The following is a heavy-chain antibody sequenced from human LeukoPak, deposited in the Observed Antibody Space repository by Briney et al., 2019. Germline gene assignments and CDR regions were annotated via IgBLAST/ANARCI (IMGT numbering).Heavy chain of an antibody. CDR2: IYHSGSS. CDR1: GSSISSSNW. CDR3: ARAPFCSGGSCYWRFDY. D-gene: IGHD2-15*01. J-gene: IGHJ4*02. Sequence: PSGTLSLTCAVCGSSISSSNWWSWVRPPPGKGLECIWEIYHSGSSNYNPSLKSRVTISVDKSKNQFSLELSSVTAADTAMYYCARAPFCSGGSCYWRFDYWGQGTLVTVSS. V-gene: IGHV4-4*02.